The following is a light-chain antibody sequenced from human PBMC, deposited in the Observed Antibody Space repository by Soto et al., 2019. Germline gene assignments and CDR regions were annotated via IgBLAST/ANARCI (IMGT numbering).Light chain of an antibody. J-gene: IGKJ2*01. CDR3: QQYYAIPYT. CDR1: QSVLYSSDNKYY. V-gene: IGKV4-1*01. CDR2: WAS. Sequence: DIVMTQSPDSLAVSLGERATINCKSSQSVLYSSDNKYYLAWYQQKPGQPPKLLIYWASTRESGVPDRFSGSGSRTDFTLTISSLQAGDVAVYYCQQYYAIPYTFGQGTKLEIK.